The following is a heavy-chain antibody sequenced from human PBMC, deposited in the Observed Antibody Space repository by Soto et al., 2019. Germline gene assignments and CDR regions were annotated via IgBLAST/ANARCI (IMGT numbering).Heavy chain of an antibody. D-gene: IGHD3-9*01. V-gene: IGHV2-5*02. CDR2: IYWDDDK. CDR1: GFSLSTSGVG. CDR3: AHKPWLGPQRY. J-gene: IGHJ4*02. Sequence: SGATLLNHTHTLTLTCTFSGFSLSTSGVGVGWIRQPPGKALEWLAPIYWDDDKRYSPSLNTRPTITKDTSKNQEVLTMNNIDHVDTATYYCAHKPWLGPQRYWGKGPLVTVSS.